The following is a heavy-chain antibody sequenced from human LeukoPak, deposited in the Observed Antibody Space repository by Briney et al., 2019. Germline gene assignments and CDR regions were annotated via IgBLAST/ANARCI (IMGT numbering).Heavy chain of an antibody. CDR3: ASGLAARPDY. Sequence: SETLSLTCTVSGGSISSYYWSWIRQPPGKGPEWIGYIYYSGSTNYNPSLKSRVTISVDTSKNQFSLKLSSVTAADTAVYYCASGLAARPDYWGQGTLVTVSS. CDR1: GGSISSYY. CDR2: IYYSGST. V-gene: IGHV4-59*01. D-gene: IGHD6-6*01. J-gene: IGHJ4*02.